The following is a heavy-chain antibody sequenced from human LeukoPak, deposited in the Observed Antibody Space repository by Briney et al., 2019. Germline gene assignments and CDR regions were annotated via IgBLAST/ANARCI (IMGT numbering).Heavy chain of an antibody. V-gene: IGHV4-38-2*01. Sequence: SETLSLTCAVSGYSISSGYYWGWIRQPPGKGLEWIGSMYHSGSTYYNPSLKSRVTISVDTSKNQFSLKLSSVTAADTAVYYCARHLGYCSSTSCYNPKFDYWGQGTLVTVSS. CDR2: MYHSGST. D-gene: IGHD2-2*01. CDR1: GYSISSGYY. J-gene: IGHJ4*02. CDR3: ARHLGYCSSTSCYNPKFDY.